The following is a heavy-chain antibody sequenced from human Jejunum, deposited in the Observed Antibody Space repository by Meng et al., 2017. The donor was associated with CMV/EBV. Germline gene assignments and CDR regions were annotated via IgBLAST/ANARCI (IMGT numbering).Heavy chain of an antibody. CDR3: ARDWEGSWAVFDY. D-gene: IGHD6-13*01. CDR1: RYTFTSYD. Sequence: QVQLVQSGAQVKKPGASLKVSRKASRYTFTSYDFNWVRQATGQGLEWLGWFVNNVDTYSAQKFQGRVTMTTDTHTSTAFMELRSLRSDDTAVYYCARDWEGSWAVFDYWGQGTLVTVSS. J-gene: IGHJ4*02. V-gene: IGHV1-18*01. CDR2: FVNNVDT.